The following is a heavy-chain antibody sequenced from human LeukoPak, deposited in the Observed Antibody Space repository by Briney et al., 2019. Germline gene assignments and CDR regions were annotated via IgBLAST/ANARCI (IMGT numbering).Heavy chain of an antibody. CDR3: AREREDGYNFPYDAFDI. CDR2: ISSSSSTI. V-gene: IGHV3-48*01. Sequence: PGGSLRLSCAASGFTFSSYSMNWVRQAPGKGLEWVSYISSSSSTIYYADSVKGRFTISRDNAKNSLYLQMNSLRAEDTAVYYCAREREDGYNFPYDAFDIWGQGTMVTVSS. J-gene: IGHJ3*02. CDR1: GFTFSSYS. D-gene: IGHD5-24*01.